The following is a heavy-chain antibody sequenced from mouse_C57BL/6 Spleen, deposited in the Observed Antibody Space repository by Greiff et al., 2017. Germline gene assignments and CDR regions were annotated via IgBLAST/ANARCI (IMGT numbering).Heavy chain of an antibody. V-gene: IGHV1-18*01. Sequence: EVQLVESGPELVKPGASVKIPCKASGYTFTDYNMDWVKQSHGKSLEWIGDINPNNGGTIYNQKFKGKATLTVDKSSSTAYMELRSLTSEDTAVYYCARLRNDGAWFAYWGQGTLVTVSA. CDR1: GYTFTDYN. J-gene: IGHJ3*01. D-gene: IGHD2-14*01. CDR2: INPNNGGT. CDR3: ARLRNDGAWFAY.